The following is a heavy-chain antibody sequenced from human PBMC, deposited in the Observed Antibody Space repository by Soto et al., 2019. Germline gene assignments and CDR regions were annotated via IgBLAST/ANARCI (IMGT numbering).Heavy chain of an antibody. V-gene: IGHV4-61*01. CDR2: IYFSGSI. J-gene: IGHJ3*02. Sequence: QVQLQESGPGLVKPSETLSLTCTVSGGSVSSGFYYWSWIRQPPGKGLEWIGYIYFSGSIKYNPSLKGRVTLSLDTSKNQLSLKLTSVTAADTAVYYCARHLGISMVQEIWDQGTMVTVSS. D-gene: IGHD3-10*01. CDR1: GGSVSSGFYY. CDR3: ARHLGISMVQEI.